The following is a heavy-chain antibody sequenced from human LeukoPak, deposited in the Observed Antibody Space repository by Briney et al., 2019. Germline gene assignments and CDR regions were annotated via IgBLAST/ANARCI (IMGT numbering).Heavy chain of an antibody. D-gene: IGHD1-7*01. Sequence: PGGSLRLSCAASGFTFSSYAMTWARQAPGKGLEWVSAISGSGGSTYYADSVKGRFTISRDNSKNTLYVQMNSLRAEDTAVYYCAKTRYNWNYWFDPWGQGTLVTVSS. J-gene: IGHJ5*02. CDR3: AKTRYNWNYWFDP. V-gene: IGHV3-23*01. CDR1: GFTFSSYA. CDR2: ISGSGGST.